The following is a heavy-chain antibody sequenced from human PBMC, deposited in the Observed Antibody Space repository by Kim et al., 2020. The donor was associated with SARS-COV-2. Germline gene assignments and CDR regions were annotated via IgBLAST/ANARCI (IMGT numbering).Heavy chain of an antibody. CDR2: TSGGSGGT. V-gene: IGHV3-23*01. CDR1: GFTFINYA. CDR3: AKDGGYGSGSYYPDY. D-gene: IGHD3-10*01. J-gene: IGHJ4*02. Sequence: GGSLRLSCAASGFTFINYAMNWVRQVPGKGLEWVSSTSGGSGGTTYADSVKGRFTISRDNTRSTLYLQMNSLRAEDTAIYYCAKDGGYGSGSYYPDYWGQGALVTVSS.